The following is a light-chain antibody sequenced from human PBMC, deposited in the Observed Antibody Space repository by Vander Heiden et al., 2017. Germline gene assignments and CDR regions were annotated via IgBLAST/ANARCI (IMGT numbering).Light chain of an antibody. J-gene: IGLJ3*02. V-gene: IGLV1-47*02. CDR1: SSNIGSNY. Sequence: QSVLTQPPSASATPGQRGTISCSGSSSNIGSNYVYWYQQLPGTAPKLLIYSNNQRPSGVPDRFSVSKSGTSASLAISGLRSEDEADYYCAAWDDSLSGPVFGGGTKLTVL. CDR3: AAWDDSLSGPV. CDR2: SNN.